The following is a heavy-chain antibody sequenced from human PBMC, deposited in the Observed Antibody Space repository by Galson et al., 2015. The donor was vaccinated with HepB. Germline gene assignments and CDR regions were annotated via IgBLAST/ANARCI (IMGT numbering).Heavy chain of an antibody. J-gene: IGHJ6*03. CDR1: GFTFSSYS. CDR2: ISSSSTI. Sequence: SLRLSCAASGFTFSSYSMNWVRQAPGKGLEWVSYISSSSTIYYADSVKGRSTISRDNAKNSLYLQMNSLRDEDTAVYYCARDRSEGPYYYYMDVWGKGTTVTVSS. CDR3: ARDRSEGPYYYYMDV. V-gene: IGHV3-48*02.